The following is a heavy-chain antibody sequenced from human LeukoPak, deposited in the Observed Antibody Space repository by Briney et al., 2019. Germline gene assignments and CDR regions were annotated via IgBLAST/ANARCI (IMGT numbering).Heavy chain of an antibody. CDR3: AKDRGIAAAGIFDY. CDR2: ISYDGSNK. D-gene: IGHD6-13*01. J-gene: IGHJ4*02. Sequence: GRSLRLSCAASGFTFSSYGMHWVRQAPGKGLEWVAVISYDGSNKYYADSVKGRFTISSDNSKNTLYLQMNSLRAEDTAVYYCAKDRGIAAAGIFDYWGQGTLVTVSS. CDR1: GFTFSSYG. V-gene: IGHV3-30*18.